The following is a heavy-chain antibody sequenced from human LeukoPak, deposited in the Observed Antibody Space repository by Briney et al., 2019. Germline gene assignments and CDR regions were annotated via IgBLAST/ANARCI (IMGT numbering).Heavy chain of an antibody. V-gene: IGHV4-59*01. CDR3: AREPYYYGSGRGFDY. J-gene: IGHJ4*02. D-gene: IGHD3-10*01. CDR1: GGSISSYY. Sequence: SETLSLTCTVSGGSISSYYWSWIRQPPGKGLEWIGYIYYSGSTNCNPSLKSRVTISVDTSKNQFSLKLSSVTAADTAVYYCAREPYYYGSGRGFDYWGQGTLVTVSS. CDR2: IYYSGST.